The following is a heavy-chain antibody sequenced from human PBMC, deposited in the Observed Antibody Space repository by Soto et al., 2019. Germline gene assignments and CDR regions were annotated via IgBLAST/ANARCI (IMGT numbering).Heavy chain of an antibody. V-gene: IGHV6-1*01. D-gene: IGHD3-10*01. Sequence: SQPLSLTCAISGDSVSSDSAAWIWIRQSPSRGLEWLGRTYYRSKWSNDYAVSAKSRITINPDTSKNQFSLQLYSVTPEDTAVYYCAGVPWFRGMDVWGQGTPVTVS. J-gene: IGHJ6*02. CDR3: AGVPWFRGMDV. CDR1: GDSVSSDSAA. CDR2: TYYRSKWSN.